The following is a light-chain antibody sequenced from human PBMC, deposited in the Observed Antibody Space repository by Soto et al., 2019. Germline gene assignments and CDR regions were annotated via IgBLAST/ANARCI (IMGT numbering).Light chain of an antibody. CDR2: VTS. V-gene: IGKV1-9*01. CDR3: QQHNSYPLT. J-gene: IGKJ4*01. CDR1: QGLSSY. Sequence: IQLTQSPSSLSASVGDRVTITCRASQGLSSYLAWYQQKPGKAPKLLLYVTSTLQSGVPSRFSGSGSGTDFTLTISSLQPEDFATYYCQQHNSYPLTFGGGTKVEIK.